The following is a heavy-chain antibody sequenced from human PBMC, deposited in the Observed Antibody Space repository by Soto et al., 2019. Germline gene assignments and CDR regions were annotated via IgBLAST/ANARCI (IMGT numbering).Heavy chain of an antibody. D-gene: IGHD3-3*01. V-gene: IGHV3-11*03. J-gene: IGHJ4*02. Sequence: LRLSCAGSGFTFSDYFITWFRQAPGQGLEWISYINNDATYRKYADSVKGRFIVSRDNAKNSEFLQINSLKPEDTAPYYCGKGDKICGVVDDWGPGTLGTVPS. CDR2: INNDATYR. CDR1: GFTFSDYF. CDR3: GKGDKICGVVDD.